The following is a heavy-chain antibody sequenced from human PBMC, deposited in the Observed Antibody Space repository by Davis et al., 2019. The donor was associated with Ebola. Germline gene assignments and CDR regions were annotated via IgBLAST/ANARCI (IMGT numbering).Heavy chain of an antibody. D-gene: IGHD3-10*01. CDR2: INHSGST. CDR3: ARGWFRESGYYYYYGMDV. J-gene: IGHJ6*02. CDR1: GGSFSGYY. Sequence: SETLSLTCAVYGGSFSGYYWSWIRHPPGKGLEWIGEINHSGSTNYNPSLKSRVTISVDTSKNQFSLKLSSVTAADTAVYYCARGWFRESGYYYYYGMDVWGQGTTVTVSS. V-gene: IGHV4-34*01.